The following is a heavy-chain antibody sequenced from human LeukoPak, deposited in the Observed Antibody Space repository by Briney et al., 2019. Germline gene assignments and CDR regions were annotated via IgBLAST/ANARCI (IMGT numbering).Heavy chain of an antibody. CDR1: GASMSTYY. V-gene: IGHV4-4*08. J-gene: IGHJ3*02. CDR2: ISSSGST. D-gene: IGHD3-22*01. Sequence: SETLSLTCTVSGASMSTYYWSWIRQPPGKGLEWIGRISSSGSTNYNPSLKSRVTISVDTSKNQFSLKLSSVTAADTAVYFCARGPYSYDSSGAFDIWGQGTMVTVSS. CDR3: ARGPYSYDSSGAFDI.